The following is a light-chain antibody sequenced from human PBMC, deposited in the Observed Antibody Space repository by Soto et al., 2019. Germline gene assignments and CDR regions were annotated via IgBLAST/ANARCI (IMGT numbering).Light chain of an antibody. CDR2: GAS. CDR3: QQYSSYPLT. Sequence: EIVFTQSPCTPSLSPGERATLSCRHSSSVSSSYLAWYQQKPGQPPRLLIYGASSRATGIPERCSGGGSGTDFTLTISRLEPEDFAVYYCQQYSSYPLTFGGGTKVDI. V-gene: IGKV3-20*01. CDR1: SSVSSSY. J-gene: IGKJ4*01.